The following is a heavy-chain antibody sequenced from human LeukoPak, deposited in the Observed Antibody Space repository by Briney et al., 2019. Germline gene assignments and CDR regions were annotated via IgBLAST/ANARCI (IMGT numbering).Heavy chain of an antibody. J-gene: IGHJ4*02. CDR2: INWNGGST. CDR3: ALHLNYDILTGYWY. CDR1: GFTFDDYG. Sequence: PGGSLRLSCAASGFTFDDYGMSWVRQAPGKGLEWVSGINWNGGSTGYADSVKGRFTISRDSAKNSLYLQVNSLRAEDTALYYCALHLNYDILTGYWYWGQGTLVTVSS. D-gene: IGHD3-9*01. V-gene: IGHV3-20*04.